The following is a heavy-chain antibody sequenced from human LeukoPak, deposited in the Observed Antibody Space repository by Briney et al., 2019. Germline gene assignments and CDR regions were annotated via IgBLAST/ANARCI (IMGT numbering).Heavy chain of an antibody. D-gene: IGHD6-19*01. CDR1: GGSISSSSYY. J-gene: IGHJ6*03. CDR2: IYYSGST. CDR3: AREFSGWSGYYYYYMDV. Sequence: PSETLSLTCTVSGGSISSSSYYWGWIRQPPGKGLEWIGSIYYSGSTYYNPSLKSRVTISVDTSKNQFSLKLSSVTAADTAVYYCAREFSGWSGYYYYYMDVWGKGTTVTVSS. V-gene: IGHV4-39*07.